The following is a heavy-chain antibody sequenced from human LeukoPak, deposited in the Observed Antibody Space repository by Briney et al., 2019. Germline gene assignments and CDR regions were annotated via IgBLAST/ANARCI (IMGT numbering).Heavy chain of an antibody. CDR1: GGSFSGYY. CDR3: ARDWAAAGPRFDY. D-gene: IGHD6-13*01. Sequence: PSETLSLTCAVYGGSFSGYYWSWIRQPPGKGLEWIGEINHSGSTYYNPSLKSRVTISVDTSKNQFSLKLRSVTAADTAVYYCARDWAAAGPRFDYWGQGTLVTVSS. J-gene: IGHJ4*02. CDR2: INHSGST. V-gene: IGHV4-34*01.